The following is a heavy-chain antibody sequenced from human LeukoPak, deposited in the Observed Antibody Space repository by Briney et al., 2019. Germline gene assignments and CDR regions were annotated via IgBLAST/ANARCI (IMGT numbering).Heavy chain of an antibody. CDR1: GFTFTKHW. D-gene: IGHD1-26*01. V-gene: IGHV3-7*01. CDR2: IREDGSEK. J-gene: IGHJ4*02. Sequence: GGSLRLSRAASGFTFTKHWMRWVRQAPGKGRERVANIREDGSEKKYVDSVKGRFTISRDNAKNSLYLQMNSLRADDTAVYYCARDEVGGWLGYWGQGTLVTVSS. CDR3: ARDEVGGWLGY.